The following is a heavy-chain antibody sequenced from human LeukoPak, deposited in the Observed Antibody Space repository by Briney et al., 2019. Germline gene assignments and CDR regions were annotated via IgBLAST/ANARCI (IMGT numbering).Heavy chain of an antibody. V-gene: IGHV3-30*04. CDR1: GFTFSSYA. CDR3: ARNQYYDTIGDAFDL. Sequence: PGRSLRLSCAASGFTFSSYAMHWVRQAPGKGLEWVAVISYDGSNKYYADSVKGRSTISRDNSKNTLYLQMNSLRAEDTAVYFCARNQYYDTIGDAFDLWGLGTRVTVSS. CDR2: ISYDGSNK. D-gene: IGHD3-22*01. J-gene: IGHJ3*01.